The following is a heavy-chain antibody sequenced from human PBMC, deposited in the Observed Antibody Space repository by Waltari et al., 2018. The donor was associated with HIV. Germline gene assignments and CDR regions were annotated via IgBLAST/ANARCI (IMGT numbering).Heavy chain of an antibody. CDR3: ARVSDYMFDGSGTVGNFDL. Sequence: QLVPSGAEVKKPGESLKIPCKGSGYSFTTDWIPWVRKFPGKGLEWMGIIYPGDSDTIYSPSFQGKVTMSVARSINTAYVQWSSLKASDSAMYFCARVSDYMFDGSGTVGNFDLWGRGTLLIVSS. V-gene: IGHV5-51*01. CDR2: IYPGDSDT. D-gene: IGHD3-22*01. J-gene: IGHJ2*01. CDR1: GYSFTTDW.